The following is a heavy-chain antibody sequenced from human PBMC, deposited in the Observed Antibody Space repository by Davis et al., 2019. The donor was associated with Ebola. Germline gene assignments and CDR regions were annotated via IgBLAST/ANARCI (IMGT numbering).Heavy chain of an antibody. J-gene: IGHJ5*02. D-gene: IGHD3-22*01. CDR1: GFTFSSYG. Sequence: GESLKISCAASGFTFSSYGMHWVRQAPGKGLEWVAVISYDGSNKYYADSVKGRFTISRDNSKNTLYLQMNSLRAEDTAGYYCARVLPHYYDGGGDYLWGQGTLVTVSS. CDR2: ISYDGSNK. V-gene: IGHV3-30*03. CDR3: ARVLPHYYDGGGDYL.